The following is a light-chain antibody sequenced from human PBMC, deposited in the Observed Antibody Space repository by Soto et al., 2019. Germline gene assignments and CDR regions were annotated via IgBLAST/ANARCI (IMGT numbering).Light chain of an antibody. CDR1: QSVSSN. V-gene: IGKV3-15*01. CDR2: GAS. CDR3: QQYNAWPHT. Sequence: ETVMTQSPATLSVSPGEGATLSCRASQSVSSNLAWYQQRPGQTPRLRVYGASIRSTGMSARLSGSGSGTEFTLTISSLQSEDFAIYYCQQYNAWPHTFGGGTKV. J-gene: IGKJ4*01.